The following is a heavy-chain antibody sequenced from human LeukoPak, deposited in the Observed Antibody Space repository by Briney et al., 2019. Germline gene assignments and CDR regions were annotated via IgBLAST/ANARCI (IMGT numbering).Heavy chain of an antibody. CDR2: MYYNVRT. V-gene: IGHV4-39*07. J-gene: IGHJ5*02. CDR1: GDSIRSSSYY. Sequence: SETLSLTCSVSGDSIRSSSYYWGRIRQPPAKGLVWIGNMYYNVRTYYNPSLTSRVTISLDTSNNQFSQELPSVTAADTAVYYCARDRWFVTWGEGTLVTVSS. CDR3: ARDRWFVT.